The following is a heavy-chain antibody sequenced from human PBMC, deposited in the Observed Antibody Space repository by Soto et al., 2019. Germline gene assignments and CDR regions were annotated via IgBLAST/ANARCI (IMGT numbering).Heavy chain of an antibody. J-gene: IGHJ4*02. V-gene: IGHV6-1*01. CDR3: VRGGFGYSVARFEY. CDR1: GDSVSSNSAS. D-gene: IGHD3-10*01. Sequence: SQTLSLTCGISGDSVSSNSASWNWIRQSPSRGLEWLGRTYFRSKWYNHYAISVKGRMTINPDTSKNQFSLQLNSVTPEDTAVYYCVRGGFGYSVARFEYWSQGTLVTVSS. CDR2: TYFRSKWYN.